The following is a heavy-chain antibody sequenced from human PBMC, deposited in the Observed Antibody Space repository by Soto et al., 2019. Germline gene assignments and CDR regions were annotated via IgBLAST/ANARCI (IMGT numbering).Heavy chain of an antibody. CDR3: AMEVAMAGIYFDD. D-gene: IGHD5-18*01. V-gene: IGHV3-74*01. Sequence: EVQLVESGGGLVQPGGSLRLSCEASGFTFSSYWMNWVRQAPGKGQVWVSRINSDESSTTYADSVKGRFTISRDNAKNTLYLQMKSLRAEDTAVYYCAMEVAMAGIYFDDWGQGTLVTVSS. CDR1: GFTFSSYW. CDR2: INSDESST. J-gene: IGHJ4*02.